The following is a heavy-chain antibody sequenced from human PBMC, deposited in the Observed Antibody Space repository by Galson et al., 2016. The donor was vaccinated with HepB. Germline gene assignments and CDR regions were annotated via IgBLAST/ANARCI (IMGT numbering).Heavy chain of an antibody. D-gene: IGHD3-10*01. Sequence: SETLSLTCAVSGGSIRSNNWWNWVRQSPGKGLEWIGDIHHLGTTNFSPSLKSRVTISVDKAKNHFSLTLTSVTAADTAIYYCVTVIRGGFDCWGQGTLVTVSS. CDR1: GGSIRSNNW. J-gene: IGHJ4*02. CDR3: VTVIRGGFDC. CDR2: IHHLGTT. V-gene: IGHV4-4*02.